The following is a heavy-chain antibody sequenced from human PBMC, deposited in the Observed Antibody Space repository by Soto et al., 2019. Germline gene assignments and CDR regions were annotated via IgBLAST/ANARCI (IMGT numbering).Heavy chain of an antibody. D-gene: IGHD2-15*01. J-gene: IGHJ6*03. V-gene: IGHV4-31*03. CDR2: IYYSGST. CDR3: AREGCSGGSCYGYYYYMDV. CDR1: GGSISSGGYY. Sequence: SETLSLTCTVSGGSISSGGYYWSWIRQHPGKGLEWIGYIYYSGSTYYNPSLKSRVTISVDTSKNQFSLKLSSVTAADTAVYYCAREGCSGGSCYGYYYYMDVWGKGTTVTVSS.